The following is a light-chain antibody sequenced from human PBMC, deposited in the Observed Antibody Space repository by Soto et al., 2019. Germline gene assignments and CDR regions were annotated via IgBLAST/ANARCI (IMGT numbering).Light chain of an antibody. Sequence: QSALTQPASVSGSPGQSITISCTGNSSDVGGYNYVSWYQQHPGKAPKLMICDVSDRPSGVSNRFSGSKSGNTASLTISGLQAEDEADYYCSSYTSGSTPWVFGTGTKVTVL. CDR1: SSDVGGYNY. CDR2: DVS. V-gene: IGLV2-14*01. J-gene: IGLJ1*01. CDR3: SSYTSGSTPWV.